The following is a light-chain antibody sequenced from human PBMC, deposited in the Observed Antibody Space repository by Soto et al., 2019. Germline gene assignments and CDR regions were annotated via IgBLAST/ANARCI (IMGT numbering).Light chain of an antibody. V-gene: IGKV1-39*01. CDR1: QSISSY. J-gene: IGKJ1*01. CDR3: QQSYSTPRT. Sequence: DIQMTQSPSSLSASVGDRVTITCRASQSISSYLNWYQQKPGKAPKLLIYAASSLQSGVPSRFSGSGSETDFTLTISSMHPEDFATYYCQQSYSTPRTFGQGTKVEIK. CDR2: AAS.